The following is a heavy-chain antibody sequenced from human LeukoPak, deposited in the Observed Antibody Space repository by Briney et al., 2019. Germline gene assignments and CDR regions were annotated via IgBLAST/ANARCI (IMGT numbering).Heavy chain of an antibody. D-gene: IGHD1-26*01. CDR1: GFTFSSYG. J-gene: IGHJ4*02. Sequence: TGGSLRLSCAASGFTFSSYGMHWVRQAPGKGLEWVAFIRYDGSNKYYADYEKGRFTISRDNSKNTLYLQMNSLRAEDTAVYYCAKDQVGATVGALGYWGQGTLVTVSS. V-gene: IGHV3-30*02. CDR3: AKDQVGATVGALGY. CDR2: IRYDGSNK.